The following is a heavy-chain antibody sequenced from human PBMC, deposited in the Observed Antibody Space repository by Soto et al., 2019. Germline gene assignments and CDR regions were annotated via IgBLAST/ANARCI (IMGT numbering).Heavy chain of an antibody. J-gene: IGHJ5*02. CDR2: IRPNTGAT. CDR3: ARAVLINARQVLDP. V-gene: IGHV1-2*02. Sequence: GASVKVSCKASGYTFTDFYIHWVRQAAGQGLEWMGWIRPNTGATKYAPKFQGRLTLTRDTSISTAYMELTNVRSDDTAIYFCARAVLINARQVLDPWGQGTLVTVSS. CDR1: GYTFTDFY. D-gene: IGHD3-9*01.